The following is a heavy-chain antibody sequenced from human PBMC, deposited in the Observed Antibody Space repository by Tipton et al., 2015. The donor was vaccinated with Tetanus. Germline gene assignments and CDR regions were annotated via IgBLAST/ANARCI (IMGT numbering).Heavy chain of an antibody. CDR2: MKPNSGST. CDR3: ASGSALDY. CDR1: GYTFTSYD. V-gene: IGHV1-8*01. Sequence: QSGAEVKKPGASVKVSCKTSGYTFTSYDINWVRQATGQGLEWMGWMKPNSGSTGYAQKFRGRITMTRDTSINTAYMELSDLRSEDTAVYFCASGSALDYWGPGTLVTVSS. J-gene: IGHJ4*02.